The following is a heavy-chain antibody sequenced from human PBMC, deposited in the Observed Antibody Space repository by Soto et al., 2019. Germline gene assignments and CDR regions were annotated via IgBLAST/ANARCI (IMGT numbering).Heavy chain of an antibody. V-gene: IGHV1-69*01. Sequence: QMQLVQSGTEVKKPGSSVRVSCKASGGTFSGNAITWVRQAPGQGLEWMGGIIPVFHRPTYAQKFQDRLTITADASTTTAYMELSSLRPEDTALYYFARDESSGGYWGPLDYWGQGTLVAVSS. J-gene: IGHJ4*02. D-gene: IGHD1-26*01. CDR3: ARDESSGGYWGPLDY. CDR2: IIPVFHRP. CDR1: GGTFSGNA.